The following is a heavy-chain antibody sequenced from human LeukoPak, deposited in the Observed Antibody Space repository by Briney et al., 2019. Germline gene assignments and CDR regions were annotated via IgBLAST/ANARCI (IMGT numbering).Heavy chain of an antibody. CDR1: GGSISNYY. Sequence: SETLSLTCTVSGGSISNYYWSWIRQPPGKGLEWIGYIYYSGSTNYNPPLKSRVTISVDTSKNQFSLKVSSVTAADTAVYYCARHEYGGSSAENFQHWGQGTPVTVSS. D-gene: IGHD4-23*01. V-gene: IGHV4-59*08. J-gene: IGHJ1*01. CDR3: ARHEYGGSSAENFQH. CDR2: IYYSGST.